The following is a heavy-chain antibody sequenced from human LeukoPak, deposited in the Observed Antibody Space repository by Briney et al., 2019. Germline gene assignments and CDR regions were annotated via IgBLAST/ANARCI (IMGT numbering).Heavy chain of an antibody. V-gene: IGHV5-51*01. D-gene: IGHD3-10*01. CDR1: GYSFSSYW. CDR2: IYPRDSRT. J-gene: IGHJ4*02. Sequence: GESLKISCKGSGYSFSSYWIAWVRQLPGKGLEWMGIIYPRDSRTTYSPSFQGQVTISADKSISTAYLQWSSLKASDTAMYYCARHLSGITSYPNYWGPGTLVTVSS. CDR3: ARHLSGITSYPNY.